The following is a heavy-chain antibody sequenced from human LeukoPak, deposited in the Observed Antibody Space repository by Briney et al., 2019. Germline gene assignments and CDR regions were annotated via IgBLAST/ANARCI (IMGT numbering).Heavy chain of an antibody. D-gene: IGHD6-13*01. CDR3: AADPKGIAAAGTFFDY. CDR1: GYTFTGYY. CDR2: INPNSGGT. J-gene: IGHJ4*02. V-gene: IGHV1-2*02. Sequence: ASVKVSCKASGYTFTGYYMHWVRQAPGQGLEWMGWINPNSGGTNYAQKFQGRVTMTRDTSISTAYVELSRLRSDDTAVYYCAADPKGIAAAGTFFDYWGQGTLVTVSS.